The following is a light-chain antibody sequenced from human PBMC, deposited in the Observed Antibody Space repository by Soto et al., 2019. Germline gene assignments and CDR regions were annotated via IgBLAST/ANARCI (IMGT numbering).Light chain of an antibody. CDR2: DVS. Sequence: QSVLTQPRPVSGSPGQSVTISCTGTSSDAGGYNYVSWYQQHPGKTPKLMIYDVSKRPSGVPDRFSGSKSGNTASLTISGLQTKDEADYYCCSYAGSNTLYVFGTGTKVTVL. V-gene: IGLV2-11*01. CDR1: SSDAGGYNY. J-gene: IGLJ1*01. CDR3: CSYAGSNTLYV.